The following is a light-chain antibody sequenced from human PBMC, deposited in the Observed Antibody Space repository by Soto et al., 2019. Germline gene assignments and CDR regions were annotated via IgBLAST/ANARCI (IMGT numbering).Light chain of an antibody. V-gene: IGKV1-33*01. CDR3: QQYNNWPPIT. Sequence: DVQMTQSPSSLSASVGERVTITCLASHNIARSLNWYQQKPGRAPKLLIYGASNLQTGVPSRFSGSGSGTDFTLTISSLQSEDFAVYYCQQYNNWPPITFGQGTRLEIK. CDR2: GAS. CDR1: HNIARS. J-gene: IGKJ5*01.